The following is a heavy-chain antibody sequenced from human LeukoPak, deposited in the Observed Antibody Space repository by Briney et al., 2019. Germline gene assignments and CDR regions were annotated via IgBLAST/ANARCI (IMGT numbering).Heavy chain of an antibody. CDR3: VRPVYGSGSYYNDAEYFQH. Sequence: ASVKVSCNASGYTFTGYYMHWVRQAPGQGLEWMGWINPNSGGTNYAQKFQGRVTMTRDTSISTAYMELSRLRSDDTAVYYCVRPVYGSGSYYNDAEYFQHWGQGTLVTVSS. CDR2: INPNSGGT. J-gene: IGHJ1*01. V-gene: IGHV1-2*02. D-gene: IGHD3-10*01. CDR1: GYTFTGYY.